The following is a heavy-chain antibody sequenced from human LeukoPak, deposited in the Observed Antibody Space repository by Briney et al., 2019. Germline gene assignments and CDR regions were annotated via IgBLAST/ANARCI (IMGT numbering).Heavy chain of an antibody. CDR1: GFTFSSYG. J-gene: IGHJ4*02. CDR2: IWYDGSNK. CDR3: ARHYDSSGYLDY. V-gene: IGHV3-33*01. Sequence: HAGGSLRLSCAASGFTFSSYGMHWVRQAPGKGLEWVAVIWYDGSNKYYADSVKGRFTISRDNSKNTLYLQMNSLRAEDTAVYYCARHYDSSGYLDYWGQGTLVTVSS. D-gene: IGHD3-22*01.